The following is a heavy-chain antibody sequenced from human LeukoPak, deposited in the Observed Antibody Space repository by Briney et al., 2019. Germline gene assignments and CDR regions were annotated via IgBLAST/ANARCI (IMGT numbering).Heavy chain of an antibody. CDR1: GFTFSSYA. CDR2: ISGSGGST. V-gene: IGHV3-23*01. Sequence: GGSLRLSCAASGFTFSSYAMSWVRQAPGKGLEWVSAISGSGGSTYYADSVKGRFTISRDNSKNTLYLQMNSLRAEDTAVYYCAKDGSLDILTGYYSPFDYWGQGTLVTVSP. CDR3: AKDGSLDILTGYYSPFDY. J-gene: IGHJ4*02. D-gene: IGHD3-9*01.